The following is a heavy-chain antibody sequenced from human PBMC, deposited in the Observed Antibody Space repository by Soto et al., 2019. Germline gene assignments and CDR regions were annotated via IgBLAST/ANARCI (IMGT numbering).Heavy chain of an antibody. J-gene: IGHJ4*02. Sequence: QVQLVESGGGVVQPGRFLRLFCSGSWFTFRSYWIHWGRQAPGKGLGWGAIISYDGSNTYYADSVKGRFTISRDNSKNTLYLQMNSLRAEDTSVYYCAKEGGLSGSYYISSSYYFDYWGQGTLVTVSS. V-gene: IGHV3-30*18. D-gene: IGHD1-26*01. CDR3: AKEGGLSGSYYISSSYYFDY. CDR1: WFTFRSYW. CDR2: ISYDGSNT.